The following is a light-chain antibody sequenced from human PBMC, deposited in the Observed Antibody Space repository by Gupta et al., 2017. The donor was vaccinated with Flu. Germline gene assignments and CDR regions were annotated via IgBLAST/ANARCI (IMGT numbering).Light chain of an antibody. CDR3: SSYTSSSTLYV. CDR2: EVS. V-gene: IGLV2-14*01. Sequence: GSSSDVGGYNYVSWYQQYPGKAPKLMIYEVSNRPSGVSNRFSGSKSGNTASLTISGLQAEDEADYYCSSYTSSSTLYVFGTGTEVTVL. J-gene: IGLJ1*01. CDR1: SSDVGGYNY.